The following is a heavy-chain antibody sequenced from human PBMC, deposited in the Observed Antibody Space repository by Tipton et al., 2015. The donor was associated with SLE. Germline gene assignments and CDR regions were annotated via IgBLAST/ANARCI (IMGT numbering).Heavy chain of an antibody. J-gene: IGHJ3*02. Sequence: LRLSCAVYGGSFSSHYWSWIRQPPGKGLEWIGYIYYSGSTNYNPSLKSRVTISVDTSKNQFSLKLSSVTAADTAVYYCARDQVPHDAFDIWGQGTMVTVSS. V-gene: IGHV4-59*11. CDR3: ARDQVPHDAFDI. D-gene: IGHD4/OR15-4a*01. CDR2: IYYSGST. CDR1: GGSFSSHY.